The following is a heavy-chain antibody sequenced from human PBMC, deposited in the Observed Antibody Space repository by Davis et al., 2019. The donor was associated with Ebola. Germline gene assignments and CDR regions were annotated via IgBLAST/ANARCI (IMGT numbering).Heavy chain of an antibody. CDR3: AKECGAYYYDSSGVDY. D-gene: IGHD3-22*01. Sequence: PGGSLRLSCAASGFTFSSYSMNWVRQAPGKGLEWVSSISSSSSYIYYADSVKGRFTISRDNSKNTLYLQMNSLRAEDTAVYYCAKECGAYYYDSSGVDYWGQGTLVTVSS. V-gene: IGHV3-21*01. CDR2: ISSSSSYI. J-gene: IGHJ4*02. CDR1: GFTFSSYS.